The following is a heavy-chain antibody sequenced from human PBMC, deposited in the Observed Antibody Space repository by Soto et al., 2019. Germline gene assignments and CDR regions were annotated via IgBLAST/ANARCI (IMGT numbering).Heavy chain of an antibody. D-gene: IGHD2-2*01. CDR2: ISYDGSNR. Sequence: QVQLVESGGGVVQPGKSLRLSCAATGFTFSYYGLHWVRHAPGKVLEWVAGISYDGSNRYYGDSVKGRFSSSRDNPNNTLYLQRNSLRDEDTAVYYCAKGGRIPTSSVDYWGQGTLVTVSS. CDR1: GFTFSYYG. J-gene: IGHJ4*02. CDR3: AKGGRIPTSSVDY. V-gene: IGHV3-30*18.